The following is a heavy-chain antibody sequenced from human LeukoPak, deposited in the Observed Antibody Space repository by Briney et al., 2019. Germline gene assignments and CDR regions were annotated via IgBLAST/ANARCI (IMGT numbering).Heavy chain of an antibody. CDR3: ATSGSYRIIDY. V-gene: IGHV1-2*02. J-gene: IGHJ4*02. CDR1: GYTFTGYS. CDR2: INPNSGAT. D-gene: IGHD1-26*01. Sequence: ASVKVSCKASGYTFTGYSMHCVRQTPGQGLERMGWINPNSGATNYAQKFQGRVTMTRDTSISTAYMELSRLRSDDTAVYYCATSGSYRIIDYWGEGTLVTVSS.